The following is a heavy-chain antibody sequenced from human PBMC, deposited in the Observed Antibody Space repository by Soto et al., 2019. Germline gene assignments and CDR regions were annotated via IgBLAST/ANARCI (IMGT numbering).Heavy chain of an antibody. D-gene: IGHD5-12*01. Sequence: GGSLRLSCAASGFTFSSYSMNWVHQAPGKGLEWVSSISSSSSYIYYADSVKGRFTISRDNAKNSLYLQMNSLRAEDTAVYYCAVTYNGYSGYDRREYYFDYWGQGTLVTVSS. J-gene: IGHJ4*02. CDR3: AVTYNGYSGYDRREYYFDY. CDR2: ISSSSSYI. V-gene: IGHV3-21*01. CDR1: GFTFSSYS.